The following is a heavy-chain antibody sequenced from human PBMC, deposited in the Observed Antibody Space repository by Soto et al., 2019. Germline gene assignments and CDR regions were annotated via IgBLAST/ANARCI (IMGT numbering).Heavy chain of an antibody. J-gene: IGHJ4*02. CDR1: GFTFTKYS. CDR3: VRDSSGSY. V-gene: IGHV3-48*01. CDR2: ISSSSTNI. D-gene: IGHD6-19*01. Sequence: EVQLVESGGGLIQVGGSLRLSCAASGFTFTKYSMNWVRQAPGKGLEWVSYISSSSTNIYYADSVKGRFTISRDTAKTSAYQQMNSLRGEVTAVYYCVRDSSGSYWGQGTLVTVSS.